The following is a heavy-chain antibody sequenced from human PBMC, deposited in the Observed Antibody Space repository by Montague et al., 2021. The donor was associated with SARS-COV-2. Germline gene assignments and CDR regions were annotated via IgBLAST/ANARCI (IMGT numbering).Heavy chain of an antibody. D-gene: IGHD3-22*01. Sequence: SETLSLTCAVSGGSISSSNWWRCVRQPPGKGLEWIGEIYHSGSTNYNSSLKSRVTISVDKSKNQFSLKLSSVTAADTAVYYCARRVSWVTMIVVVAFFDCWAEGPLVPVSS. CDR2: IYHSGST. CDR1: GGSISSSNW. V-gene: IGHV4-4*02. CDR3: ARRVSWVTMIVVVAFFDC. J-gene: IGHJ4*02.